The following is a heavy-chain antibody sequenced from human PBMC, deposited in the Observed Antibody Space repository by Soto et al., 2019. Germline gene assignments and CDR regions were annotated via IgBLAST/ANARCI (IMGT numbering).Heavy chain of an antibody. V-gene: IGHV1-18*01. D-gene: IGHD3-10*01. CDR1: GYTFTSYG. CDR2: ISAYNGNT. CDR3: ARDKGDGSGSYYGY. Sequence: QVQLVQSGAEVKKPGASVKVSCKGSGYTFTSYGINWVRQAPGQGLEWMGWISAYNGNTNYTQKLQGRVTMTTDTSTSTAYMELRSLRSDDSALYYCARDKGDGSGSYYGYWGQGTLVTVSS. J-gene: IGHJ4*02.